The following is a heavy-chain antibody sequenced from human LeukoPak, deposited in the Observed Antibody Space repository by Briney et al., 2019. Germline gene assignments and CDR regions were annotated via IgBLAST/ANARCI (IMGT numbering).Heavy chain of an antibody. Sequence: GGSLRLSCAASGFTFSSYGMHWVRQAPGKGLEWVAVIWYDGSNKYYADSVKGRFTISRDNSKNSLYLKMNRLRAEDTAVYYFSKDPRRSLFGGYYMVVWGKGTSVTVFS. CDR2: IWYDGSNK. CDR1: GFTFSSYG. V-gene: IGHV3-33*06. CDR3: SKDPRRSLFGGYYMVV. D-gene: IGHD3-3*02. J-gene: IGHJ6*03.